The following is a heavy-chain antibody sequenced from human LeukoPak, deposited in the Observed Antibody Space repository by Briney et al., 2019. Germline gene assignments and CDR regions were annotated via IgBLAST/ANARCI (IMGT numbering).Heavy chain of an antibody. D-gene: IGHD6-19*01. J-gene: IGHJ4*02. CDR3: AKSYDSGWNVSDY. CDR1: GFTFSNDG. Sequence: GGSLRLSCTGSGFTFSNDGMHWVRQAPGKGLEWVAVISYDGKVKYYADSVKGRFTISRDNSKNTLYLEMSSLRGEDTAVYYCAKSYDSGWNVSDYWGQGTLVTVSS. V-gene: IGHV3-30*18. CDR2: ISYDGKVK.